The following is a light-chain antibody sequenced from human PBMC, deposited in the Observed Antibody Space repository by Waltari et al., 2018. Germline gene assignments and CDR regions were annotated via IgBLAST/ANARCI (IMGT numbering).Light chain of an antibody. Sequence: QSVLTQPPSVSATPGQKVTISCSGIISNIGIHTVNWYRQVPGTAPALPIYRDNQRPSGVPDRFSGSKSGTSASLAISGLQSEDEADYYCAGWDDSLNGVFGGGTKLTVL. V-gene: IGLV1-44*01. CDR3: AGWDDSLNGV. CDR2: RDN. J-gene: IGLJ3*02. CDR1: ISNIGIHT.